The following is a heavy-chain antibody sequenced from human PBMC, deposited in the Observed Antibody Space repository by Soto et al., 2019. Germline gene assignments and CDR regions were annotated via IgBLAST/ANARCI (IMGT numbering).Heavy chain of an antibody. Sequence: GESLKISCKGSGYSFTSYWIGWVRQMPGKGLEWMGIIYPGDSDTRYSPSFQGQVTISADKSISTAYLQWSSLKASDTAMYYCASTYGSGSYYNSKINWFDPWGQGTLVTVSS. CDR3: ASTYGSGSYYNSKINWFDP. J-gene: IGHJ5*02. CDR2: IYPGDSDT. D-gene: IGHD3-10*01. CDR1: GYSFTSYW. V-gene: IGHV5-51*01.